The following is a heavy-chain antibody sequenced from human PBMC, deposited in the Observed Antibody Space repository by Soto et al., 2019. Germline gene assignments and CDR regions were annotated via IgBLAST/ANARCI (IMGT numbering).Heavy chain of an antibody. D-gene: IGHD4-17*01. CDR3: ARDQYGDFGGHWFYP. Sequence: QVQLVQSGAEVKKPGASVKVSCKAAGYTFTSYAIHWVRQAPGQSLEWMGWINAGSGNTNYSQKFQGRVNITRDTSASTAYTEGSSLRAEDTAVSYCARDQYGDFGGHWFYPWGQGTLGTVS. J-gene: IGHJ5*02. V-gene: IGHV1-3*01. CDR2: INAGSGNT. CDR1: GYTFTSYA.